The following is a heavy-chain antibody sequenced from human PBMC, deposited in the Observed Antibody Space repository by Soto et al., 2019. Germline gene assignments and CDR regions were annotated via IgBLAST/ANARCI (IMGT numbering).Heavy chain of an antibody. V-gene: IGHV4-30-4*01. CDR3: ASLRSRWNIDY. J-gene: IGHJ4*02. CDR2: IYYTGST. D-gene: IGHD6-13*01. Sequence: QVQLQESGPGLVKPSQTLSLTCTVSGGSISTDDHYWSWIRQPPGKGLEWIGYIYYTGSTHYNPSLKSRLFTSLDTSQNQFSLQLTSVTAADTAVYYCASLRSRWNIDYWGQGTLVTVSS. CDR1: GGSISTDDHY.